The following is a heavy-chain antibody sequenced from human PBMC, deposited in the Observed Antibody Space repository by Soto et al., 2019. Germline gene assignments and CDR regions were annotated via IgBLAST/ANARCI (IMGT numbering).Heavy chain of an antibody. J-gene: IGHJ4*02. CDR1: GFAFSEYA. CDR2: VSYDGSNK. V-gene: IGHV3-30-3*01. Sequence: QVQLVASGGGVVQPGRSLRLSCAASGFAFSEYAMQWVRQAPGKGLEWVAVVSYDGSNKYYADSVKGRFTVSRDNSKNTLYLQMNSLRAEDTAVYYCERGAGPFDYWGQGALVTVSS. CDR3: ERGAGPFDY. D-gene: IGHD6-19*01.